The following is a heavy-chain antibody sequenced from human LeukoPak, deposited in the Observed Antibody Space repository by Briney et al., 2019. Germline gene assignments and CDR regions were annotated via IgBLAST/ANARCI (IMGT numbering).Heavy chain of an antibody. CDR3: ARGWDYDSGGRPTAYVH. CDR1: GGTFNNYA. Sequence: SVKVSCKASGGTFNNYAINWVRQAPGPGLEWMGGITPIFGTANYAQKFQGRVTITADESTSTVYMELNSLKSEDTAVYYCARGWDYDSGGRPTAYVHWGQGTRVTVSS. D-gene: IGHD3-22*01. CDR2: ITPIFGTA. V-gene: IGHV1-69*13. J-gene: IGHJ4*02.